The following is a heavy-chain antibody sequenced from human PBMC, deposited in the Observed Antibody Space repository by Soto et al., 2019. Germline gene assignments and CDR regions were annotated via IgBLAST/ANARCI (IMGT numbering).Heavy chain of an antibody. D-gene: IGHD4-17*01. CDR1: GGTFSSYA. V-gene: IGHV1-69*06. CDR2: IIPIFGTA. CDR3: ASLTVTTSVFDY. Sequence: SVKVSCKASGGTFSSYAISWVGQAPGQGLEWMGGIIPIFGTANYAQKFQGRVTITADKSTSTAYMELSSLRSEDTAVYYCASLTVTTSVFDYWGQGTLVTVSS. J-gene: IGHJ4*02.